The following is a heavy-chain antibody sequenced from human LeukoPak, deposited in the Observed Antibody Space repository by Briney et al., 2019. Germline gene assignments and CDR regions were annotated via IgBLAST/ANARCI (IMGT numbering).Heavy chain of an antibody. CDR2: ISISDGST. D-gene: IGHD1-26*01. J-gene: IGHJ4*02. Sequence: GGSLRLSCAAPGFIFSNYAISWVRQAPGKGLEWVSVISISDGSTYYADSVTGRFTISRDNSKNTVYLQMNSLRAEDTAVYYCAKDLYRNVFDYWGQGTLVTVSS. CDR3: AKDLYRNVFDY. CDR1: GFIFSNYA. V-gene: IGHV3-23*01.